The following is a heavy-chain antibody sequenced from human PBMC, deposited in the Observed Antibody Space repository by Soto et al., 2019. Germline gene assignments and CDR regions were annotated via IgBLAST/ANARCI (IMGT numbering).Heavy chain of an antibody. J-gene: IGHJ4*01. CDR1: GYSFTAYC. CDR3: ARRSGTYSDFDY. V-gene: IGHV1-2*02. CDR2: INPNSGGT. Sequence: ASVKVSCKASGYSFTAYCVHWVRQAPGQGLEWMGWINPNSGGTNYAQRFQGRVAMTTDTSTNTAYMELNSLKSDDTPLYFCARRSGTYSDFDYWGQGTQVTVSS. D-gene: IGHD1-26*01.